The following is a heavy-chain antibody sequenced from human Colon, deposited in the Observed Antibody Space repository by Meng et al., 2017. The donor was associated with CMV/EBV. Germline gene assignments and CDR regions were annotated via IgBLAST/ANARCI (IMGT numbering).Heavy chain of an antibody. CDR3: MRGGFYDSGGWQGSDY. D-gene: IGHD3-22*01. J-gene: IGHJ4*02. CDR1: GFTLSSYG. Sequence: GESLKISCAASGFTLSSYGMHWARQAPGKGLEWVAFIRYDGTNTYYVDSVKGRFTISRDNSKNTHYLQMNSLRSDDTAMYYCMRGGFYDSGGWQGSDYWGQGTLVTVSS. CDR2: IRYDGTNT. V-gene: IGHV3-30*02.